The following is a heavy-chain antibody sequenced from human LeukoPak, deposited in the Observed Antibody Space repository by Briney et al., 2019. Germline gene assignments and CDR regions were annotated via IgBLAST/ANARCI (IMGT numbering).Heavy chain of an antibody. CDR1: TGSFSGIN. CDR3: ARGVCSGGGCCGLFNY. V-gene: IGHV4-34*01. Sequence: SENLSLTCAVYTGSFSGINWSWLRQPPGKGVKWSGKVNNSGSTNYNPSLKSRVTISVDTSKNQFSLKLSAVTAADTAVYYCARGVCSGGGCCGLFNYWGQGTLVTVSS. CDR2: VNNSGST. J-gene: IGHJ4*02. D-gene: IGHD2-15*01.